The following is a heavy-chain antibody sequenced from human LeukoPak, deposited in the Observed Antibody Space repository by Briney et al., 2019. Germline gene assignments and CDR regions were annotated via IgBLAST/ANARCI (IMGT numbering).Heavy chain of an antibody. CDR3: ARDGSPDNDYFYYMDV. D-gene: IGHD2-8*01. CDR1: GYTLTELS. Sequence: ASVKVSCKVSGYTLTELSMHWVRQAPGQGLEWMGIINPSGGSTSYAQKFQGRVTMTRDTSTSTVYMELSSLRSEDTAVYYCARDGSPDNDYFYYMDVWGKGTTVTVSS. CDR2: INPSGGST. V-gene: IGHV1-46*01. J-gene: IGHJ6*03.